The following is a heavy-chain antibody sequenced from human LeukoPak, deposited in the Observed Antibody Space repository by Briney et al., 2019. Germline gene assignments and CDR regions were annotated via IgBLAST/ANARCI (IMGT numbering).Heavy chain of an antibody. J-gene: IGHJ6*02. CDR3: ARDRLSLGMDV. V-gene: IGHV1-18*01. CDR2: MSAYNGNT. CDR1: GYTFTSYG. Sequence: ASVKVSCKASGYTFTSYGISWVRQAPGQGLEWMGWMSAYNGNTNYAQKLQGRVTMTTDTSTSTAYIELRSLISDDTAVYYCARDRLSLGMDVWGQGTTVTVSS.